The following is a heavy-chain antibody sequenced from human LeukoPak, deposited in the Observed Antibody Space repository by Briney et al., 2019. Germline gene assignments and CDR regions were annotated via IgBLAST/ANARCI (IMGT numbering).Heavy chain of an antibody. CDR1: GFTFDGYG. Sequence: GGSLRLSCAASGFTFDGYGMSWVRQAPGKGPGGVAVISYDGSNKYYADPVKGRFTISRDNSKNTLYLQMNSLRAEDTAVYYCAKEMGVSQPVDGRFDYWGQGTLVTVSS. CDR3: AKEMGVSQPVDGRFDY. D-gene: IGHD6-19*01. J-gene: IGHJ4*02. CDR2: ISYDGSNK. V-gene: IGHV3-30*18.